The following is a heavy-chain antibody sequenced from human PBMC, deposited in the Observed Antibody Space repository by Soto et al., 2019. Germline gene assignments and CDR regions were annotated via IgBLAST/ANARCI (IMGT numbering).Heavy chain of an antibody. CDR3: AREGAAPYYYYGMDV. Sequence: QVQLQESGPGLVKPSQTLSLTCTVSGGSISSGGYFWSWIRQHPGKGLEWIGFIYYSGSTYYNPSRKSRVTISVDPSKNQCSLKLRSVTAADTAVYYCAREGAAPYYYYGMDVWGQGTTVTVSS. CDR2: IYYSGST. D-gene: IGHD6-6*01. J-gene: IGHJ6*02. V-gene: IGHV4-31*03. CDR1: GGSISSGGYF.